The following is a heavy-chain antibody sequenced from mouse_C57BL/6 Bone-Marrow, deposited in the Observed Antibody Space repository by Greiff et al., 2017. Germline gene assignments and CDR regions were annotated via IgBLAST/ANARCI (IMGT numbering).Heavy chain of an antibody. CDR2: MYPGSGST. V-gene: IGHV1-55*01. D-gene: IGHD3-1*01. Sequence: QVQLQQPGAELVKPGASVKMSCKASGYTFTSYWITWVKQRPGQGLEWIGDMYPGSGSTNYNEKFKSKATLTVDTSSSTAYMQLSSLTSEDSAVYYCARSGRHYYAMDDWGQGTSVTVSS. CDR3: ARSGRHYYAMDD. CDR1: GYTFTSYW. J-gene: IGHJ4*01.